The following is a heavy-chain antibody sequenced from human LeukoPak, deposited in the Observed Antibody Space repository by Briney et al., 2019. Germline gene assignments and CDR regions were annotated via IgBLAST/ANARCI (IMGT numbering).Heavy chain of an antibody. D-gene: IGHD2-21*01. V-gene: IGHV3-23*01. CDR3: AKAPVTTCRGAYCYPFDY. J-gene: IGHJ4*02. CDR2: ISDSGNT. CDR1: GLTLSSYA. Sequence: GGSLRLSCAASGLTLSSYAMSWVRQAPGKWLEWVSAISDSGNTYHADSVKGRFTISRDSSKSTLFLQMNRLRPEDAAVYYCAKAPVTTCRGAYCYPFDYWGQGTLVTVSS.